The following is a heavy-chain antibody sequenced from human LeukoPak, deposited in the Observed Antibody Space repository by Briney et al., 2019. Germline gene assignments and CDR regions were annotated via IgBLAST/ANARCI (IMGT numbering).Heavy chain of an antibody. CDR1: GGSISSSNW. D-gene: IGHD1-26*01. CDR3: ARGPGGTPLGWFDP. V-gene: IGHV4-4*02. Sequence: SETLSLTCAVSGGSISSSNWWSWVRQPPGKGLEWIGEIYHSGSTNYNPSLKSRVTISVDKSNNQFSLKLSSVTAADTAVYYCARGPGGTPLGWFDPWGQGTLVTVSS. CDR2: IYHSGST. J-gene: IGHJ5*02.